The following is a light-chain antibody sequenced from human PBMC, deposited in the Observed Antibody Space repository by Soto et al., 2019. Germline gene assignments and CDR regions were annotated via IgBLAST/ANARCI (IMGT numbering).Light chain of an antibody. CDR2: KAS. V-gene: IGKV1-5*03. CDR1: QSISDW. J-gene: IGKJ5*01. CDR3: QQHNDCPIT. Sequence: DIQMTQSPSTLSASVGDRVTITCRASQSISDWLAWYQQKPGKAPYLLIYKASNLESGVPSRFSGSGSGTDFTLTISGLQPDDFATYYCQQHNDCPITFGQGTRLE.